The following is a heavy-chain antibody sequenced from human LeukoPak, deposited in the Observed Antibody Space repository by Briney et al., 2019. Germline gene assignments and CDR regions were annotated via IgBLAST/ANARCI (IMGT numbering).Heavy chain of an antibody. D-gene: IGHD1-26*01. Sequence: GGSLRLSCAASGFTFSSSWMHWVRQAPGMGLVWVSRINDDGSTTTYADSVKGRFTISRDNAKNTLYLQMNSLRVEDTAIYYCVKVRGRARVGYFDYWGQGTLVTVSS. CDR3: VKVRGRARVGYFDY. V-gene: IGHV3-74*01. CDR2: INDDGSTT. CDR1: GFTFSSSW. J-gene: IGHJ4*02.